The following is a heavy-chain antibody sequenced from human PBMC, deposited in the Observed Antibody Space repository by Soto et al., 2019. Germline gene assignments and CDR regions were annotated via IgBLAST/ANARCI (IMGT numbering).Heavy chain of an antibody. Sequence: PGGSLRLSCAASGFTFSSYGMHWVRQAPGKGLEWVAVISYDGSNKYYADSVKGRFTISRDNSKNTLYLQMNSLRAEDTAVYYCAKEAHGGSILYYFDYWGQGTLVTVSS. D-gene: IGHD2-15*01. CDR3: AKEAHGGSILYYFDY. CDR2: ISYDGSNK. CDR1: GFTFSSYG. V-gene: IGHV3-30*18. J-gene: IGHJ4*02.